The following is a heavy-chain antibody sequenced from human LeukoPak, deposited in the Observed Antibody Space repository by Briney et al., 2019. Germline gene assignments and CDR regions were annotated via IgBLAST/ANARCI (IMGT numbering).Heavy chain of an antibody. D-gene: IGHD5-24*01. CDR3: VKDRWIDY. J-gene: IGHJ4*02. Sequence: GGSLRLSCAPSGFTFSSYAMHWVRQAPGKGLQYVSSISSNGDSTYYAASVKGRFTISRDNSKSTPYLQMSSLRAEDTAVYYCVKDRWIDYWGQGALVTVSS. V-gene: IGHV3-64D*06. CDR1: GFTFSSYA. CDR2: ISSNGDST.